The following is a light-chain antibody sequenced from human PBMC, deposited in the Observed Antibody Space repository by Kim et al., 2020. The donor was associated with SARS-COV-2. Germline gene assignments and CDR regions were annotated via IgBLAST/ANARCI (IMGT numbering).Light chain of an antibody. V-gene: IGLV3-19*01. CDR2: GKN. CDR1: SLRIYY. J-gene: IGLJ2*01. CDR3: NSRDSSGNYVL. Sequence: SSELTQDPAVSVALGQTVRITCQGDSLRIYYASWYQQKPGQAPVLVIYGKNNRPSGIPDRFSGSSSGNTASLTITGAQAEDEADYYCNSRDSSGNYVLFG.